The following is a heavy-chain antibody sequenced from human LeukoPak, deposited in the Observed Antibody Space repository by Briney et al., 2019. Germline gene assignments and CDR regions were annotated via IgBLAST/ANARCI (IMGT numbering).Heavy chain of an antibody. J-gene: IGHJ4*02. D-gene: IGHD3-3*01. CDR2: INPNSGGT. Sequence: ASVKVSCKASGYTFTGYYMHWVRQAPGQGLEWMGWINPNSGGTNYAQKFQGRVTMTRDTSISTAYMELSRLRSDDTAVYYCARGGMGATYYDFWSGYSTLVSTDYFDYWGQGTLVTVSS. CDR1: GYTFTGYY. V-gene: IGHV1-2*02. CDR3: ARGGMGATYYDFWSGYSTLVSTDYFDY.